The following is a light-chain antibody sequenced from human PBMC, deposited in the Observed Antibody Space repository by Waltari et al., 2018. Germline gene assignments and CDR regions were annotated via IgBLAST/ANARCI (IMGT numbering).Light chain of an antibody. CDR1: QSVSSY. CDR2: DAS. CDR3: QQRSSWPSIT. V-gene: IGKV3-11*01. J-gene: IGKJ5*01. Sequence: EIVLTEFPATLSLSPGERATLSCRASQSVSSYLAWYQQKPGQAPRLLIYDASNRATGIPARFSGSGSGTDFTLTISSLEPEDFAVYYCQQRSSWPSITFGQVTRLEIK.